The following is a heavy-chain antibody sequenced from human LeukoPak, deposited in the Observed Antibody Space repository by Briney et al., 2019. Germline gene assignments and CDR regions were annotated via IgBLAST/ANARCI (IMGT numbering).Heavy chain of an antibody. D-gene: IGHD2-2*01. CDR1: GFTFSSYW. Sequence: GGSLRLSCAASGFTFSSYWMHWVRQAPGKGLVWVSRITSADSSTSYADSVKGRFTISRDNSKSTLYLQMNSLRAEDTAVYYCARYHCSSTSCYSEVSFDYWGQGTLVTVSS. J-gene: IGHJ4*02. CDR3: ARYHCSSTSCYSEVSFDY. V-gene: IGHV3-74*01. CDR2: ITSADSST.